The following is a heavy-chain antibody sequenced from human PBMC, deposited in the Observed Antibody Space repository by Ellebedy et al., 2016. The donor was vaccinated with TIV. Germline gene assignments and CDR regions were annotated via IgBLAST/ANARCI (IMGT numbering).Heavy chain of an antibody. J-gene: IGHJ4*02. V-gene: IGHV3-7*01. Sequence: GESLKISCAASGFTFSRYWMSWVRQAPGKGLEWVAGIRQGGSDKYYVDSVRGRFTISRDDAKNSLYLQMNSLREEDTAVYYCATQWELYDWGQGTPVTVSS. D-gene: IGHD1-26*01. CDR1: GFTFSRYW. CDR2: IRQGGSDK. CDR3: ATQWELYD.